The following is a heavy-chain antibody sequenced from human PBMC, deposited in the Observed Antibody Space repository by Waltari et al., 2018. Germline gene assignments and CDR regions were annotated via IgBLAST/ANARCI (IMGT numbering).Heavy chain of an antibody. V-gene: IGHV4-38-2*02. D-gene: IGHD3-10*01. Sequence: QVQLQESGPGLVKPSETLSLTCTVSAYSISSNCYWTWNRQPPGRGLEWIATIYHGGATYYNPSLKSRVTISLDTSKNQFSLNLSSVTAADTAVYYCARGGVIHAQDLDYWGPGTLVTVSS. CDR2: IYHGGAT. J-gene: IGHJ4*02. CDR1: AYSISSNCY. CDR3: ARGGVIHAQDLDY.